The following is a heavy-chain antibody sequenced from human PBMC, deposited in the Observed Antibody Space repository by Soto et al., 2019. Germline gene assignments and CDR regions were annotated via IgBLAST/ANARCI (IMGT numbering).Heavy chain of an antibody. CDR3: AKDWGIAVAGTEPYFDY. D-gene: IGHD6-19*01. CDR1: GFTFSSYA. V-gene: IGHV3-23*01. J-gene: IGHJ4*02. Sequence: PGGSLRLSCAASGFTFSSYAMSWVRQAPGKGLEWVSAISGSGGSTYYADSVKGRFTISRDNSKNTLYLQMNSLRAEDTAVYYCAKDWGIAVAGTEPYFDYWGQGTLVTVSS. CDR2: ISGSGGST.